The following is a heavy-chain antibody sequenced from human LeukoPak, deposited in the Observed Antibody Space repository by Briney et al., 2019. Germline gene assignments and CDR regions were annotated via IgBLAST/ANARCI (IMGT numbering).Heavy chain of an antibody. CDR1: GFTFSSYG. J-gene: IGHJ4*02. Sequence: GGSLRLSCAASGFTFSSYGMHWVRQAPGKGLDWVAVISNDGSKKYYADSVKGRFAISRDNSKNTLSLQVSSLRTEDTAVYYCAKDRYSYAFEYSDSWGQGTLVTVSS. CDR2: ISNDGSKK. V-gene: IGHV3-30*18. CDR3: AKDRYSYAFEYSDS. D-gene: IGHD5-18*01.